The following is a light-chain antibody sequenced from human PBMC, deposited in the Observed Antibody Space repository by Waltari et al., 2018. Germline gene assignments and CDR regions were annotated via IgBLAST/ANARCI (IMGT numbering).Light chain of an antibody. CDR3: QVWDLSSDRVV. J-gene: IGLJ3*02. CDR2: DDS. Sequence: YELTQAPSVSLAPGQTATITCGGDNIGRKNVNWYQQKPGQAPVLVVYDDSDRPSGGPGRFSGSNSGSTATLTSRRVEAGDEADYYCQVWDLSSDRVVFGGGTKLTVL. V-gene: IGLV3-21*02. CDR1: NIGRKN.